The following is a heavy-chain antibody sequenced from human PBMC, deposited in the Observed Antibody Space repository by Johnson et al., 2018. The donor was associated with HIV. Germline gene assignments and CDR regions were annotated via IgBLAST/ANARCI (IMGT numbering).Heavy chain of an antibody. CDR2: LYRGGNT. J-gene: IGHJ3*02. Sequence: VQLVEAGGGLIQPGGSLRLSCAASGFIVSNSWMTWVCQAPGKRLAWVSALYRGGNTYYADSVRARFTLSRDSSENTLYLDMNNLRIEDTAVYYCARDTSDYYLWAFDIWGQGTKVTVSS. V-gene: IGHV3-53*01. D-gene: IGHD3-22*01. CDR3: ARDTSDYYLWAFDI. CDR1: GFIVSNSW.